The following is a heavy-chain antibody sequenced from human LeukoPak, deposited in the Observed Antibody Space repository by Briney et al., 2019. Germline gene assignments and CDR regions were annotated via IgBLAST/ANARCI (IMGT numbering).Heavy chain of an antibody. J-gene: IGHJ5*01. D-gene: IGHD1-26*01. Sequence: GGSLRLPCAASGFPFSRYSMNWVRHAPAKALEWVSFISSSSSTIYYEDSVKGRFTISRDNAKNSLYLQMNSLRDEDTAVYYCARESYSWFDSWGQGTLVTVSS. CDR2: ISSSSSTI. CDR1: GFPFSRYS. CDR3: ARESYSWFDS. V-gene: IGHV3-48*02.